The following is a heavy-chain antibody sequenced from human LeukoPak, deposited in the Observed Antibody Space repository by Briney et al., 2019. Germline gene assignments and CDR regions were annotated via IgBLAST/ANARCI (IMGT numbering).Heavy chain of an antibody. Sequence: GGAPRHPRGVCCFTLTSLLEHGVPPAPGEGAAWGSRISNGGSSTNYADSVKGRFTISRDNAKNTLYLQMNSLRADDTAVYYCAKSIREPGWYFDLWGRGTLVIVSS. CDR2: ISNGGSST. CDR3: AKSIREPGWYFDL. CDR1: CFTLTSLL. V-gene: IGHV3-74*01. D-gene: IGHD1-26*01. J-gene: IGHJ2*01.